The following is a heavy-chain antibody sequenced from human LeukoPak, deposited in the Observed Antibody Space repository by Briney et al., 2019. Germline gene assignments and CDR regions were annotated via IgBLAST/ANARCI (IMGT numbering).Heavy chain of an antibody. Sequence: SETLSLTCTVSGGSVSSGGYYWSWIRQHPGEGLEWIGYIYYSGTTYYNPSLKSRLTISLDTSKNQFSLKLSSVTAADTAVYYCARVGGRYYDSSGYAFDIWGQGTMVTVSS. D-gene: IGHD3-22*01. V-gene: IGHV4-31*03. CDR3: ARVGGRYYDSSGYAFDI. CDR2: IYYSGTT. J-gene: IGHJ3*02. CDR1: GGSVSSGGYY.